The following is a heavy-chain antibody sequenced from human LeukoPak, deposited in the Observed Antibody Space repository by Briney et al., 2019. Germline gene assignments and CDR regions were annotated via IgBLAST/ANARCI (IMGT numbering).Heavy chain of an antibody. D-gene: IGHD2-15*01. J-gene: IGHJ4*02. CDR1: GGSISSGGYY. V-gene: IGHV4-31*03. Sequence: SQTLSLTCTVSGGSISSGGYYWSWIRQHPGKGLEWIGYIYYSGSTYYNPSLKSRVTISVDTSKNQFSLKLSSVTAADTAVYYCAGGYCSGGSCYNDYWGQGTLVTVSS. CDR3: AGGYCSGGSCYNDY. CDR2: IYYSGST.